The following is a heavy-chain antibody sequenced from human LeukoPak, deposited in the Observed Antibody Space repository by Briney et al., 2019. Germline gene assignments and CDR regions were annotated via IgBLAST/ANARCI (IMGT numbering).Heavy chain of an antibody. CDR2: IYTSGST. J-gene: IGHJ6*03. V-gene: IGHV4-4*07. D-gene: IGHD6-19*01. Sequence: PSETLSLTCTVSGGSISSYYWSWIRQPAGKGLEWIGRIYTSGSTNYNPSLKSRVTMSVDTSKNQFSLKLSSVTAADTAVYYCAREKQWLGRDYYYMDVWGKGTTVTVSS. CDR1: GGSISSYY. CDR3: AREKQWLGRDYYYMDV.